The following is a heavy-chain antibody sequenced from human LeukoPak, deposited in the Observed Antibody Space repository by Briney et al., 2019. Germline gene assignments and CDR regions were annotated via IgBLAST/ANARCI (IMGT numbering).Heavy chain of an antibody. D-gene: IGHD1-26*01. V-gene: IGHV4-30-4*01. CDR2: IYNSGST. Sequence: SETLSLTCTVSGGSISSGDYYWNWIRQPPGKGLEWIGYIYNSGSTYYNPSLKSRFTISVDTSKNQFSLKLNSVTAADTAVYYCARVTRYSGSYYSFYYYGMNVWGQGTTVTVS. J-gene: IGHJ6*02. CDR3: ARVTRYSGSYYSFYYYGMNV. CDR1: GGSISSGDYY.